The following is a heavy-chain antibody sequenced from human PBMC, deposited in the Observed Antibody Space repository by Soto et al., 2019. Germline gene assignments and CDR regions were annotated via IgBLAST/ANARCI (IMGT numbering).Heavy chain of an antibody. CDR3: ARNGYSSVNSPPDY. J-gene: IGHJ4*02. D-gene: IGHD2-15*01. Sequence: QVQLVQSGAEVKKPGASVKVSCKASGYTFTSYGISWVRQAPGQGLEWMGWISAYNGNTNYAQKLQGRVTMTTDTSTSQGYQELKSPESDHAAGYYWARNGYSSVNSPPDYLGQGTLVTVSS. CDR2: ISAYNGNT. CDR1: GYTFTSYG. V-gene: IGHV1-18*01.